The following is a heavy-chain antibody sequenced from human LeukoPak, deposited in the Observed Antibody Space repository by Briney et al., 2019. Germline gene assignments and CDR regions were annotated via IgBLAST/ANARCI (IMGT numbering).Heavy chain of an antibody. CDR1: GFTVSSNY. D-gene: IGHD2/OR15-2a*01. J-gene: IGHJ6*03. CDR2: IYSGGST. V-gene: IGHV3-53*01. CDR3: ARDSFGIGFVSYMDV. Sequence: PGGSLRLSCAASGFTVSSNYMSWVRQAPGKGLEWVSVIYSGGSTYYADSVKGRFTISRDNSKNTLYLQMNSLRAEDTAVYYCARDSFGIGFVSYMDVWGKGTTVTISS.